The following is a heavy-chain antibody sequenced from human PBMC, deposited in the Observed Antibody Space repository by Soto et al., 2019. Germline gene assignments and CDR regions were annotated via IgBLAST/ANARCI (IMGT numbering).Heavy chain of an antibody. J-gene: IGHJ4*02. CDR2: ISGSGGST. CDR1: GVTVSSNY. Sequence: GGSLRLSCAASGVTVSSNYMSWVRQAPGKGLEWVSTISGSGGSTYYADSVKGRFTISRDNSKNTLYLQMNSLRAEDTAVYYCAKDQGSSWYEIDYWGQGTLVTVSS. CDR3: AKDQGSSWYEIDY. D-gene: IGHD6-13*01. V-gene: IGHV3-23*01.